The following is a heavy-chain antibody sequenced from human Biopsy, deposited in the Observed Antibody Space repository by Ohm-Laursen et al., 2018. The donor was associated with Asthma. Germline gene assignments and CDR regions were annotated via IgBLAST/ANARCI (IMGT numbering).Heavy chain of an antibody. J-gene: IGHJ4*02. Sequence: SLRLSCAASGFTFSTYAMHWVRQAPGKGLEWVAVVSYDGSNKYYADSVKGRFTISRDDSKNTLYLQMNSLRGDDTAVYYCARDMNRDGWYFDYWGQGTLVTVSS. D-gene: IGHD5-24*01. CDR1: GFTFSTYA. CDR3: ARDMNRDGWYFDY. CDR2: VSYDGSNK. V-gene: IGHV3-30-3*01.